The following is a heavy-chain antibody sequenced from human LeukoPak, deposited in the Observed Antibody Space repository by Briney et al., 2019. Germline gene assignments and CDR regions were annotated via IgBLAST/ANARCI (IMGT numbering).Heavy chain of an antibody. J-gene: IGHJ3*02. V-gene: IGHV3-11*05. CDR1: GFTFSAYY. CDR3: ARALPSPLYSGSYADAFDI. CDR2: ITTTSGHT. D-gene: IGHD1-26*01. Sequence: PGGSLRLSCAASGFTFSAYYMTWIRQAPGEGLEWVSSITTTSGHTKYADSVRGRFTISRDNAKSSLYLQMNSLRAEDTAVYYCARALPSPLYSGSYADAFDIWGQGTMVTVSS.